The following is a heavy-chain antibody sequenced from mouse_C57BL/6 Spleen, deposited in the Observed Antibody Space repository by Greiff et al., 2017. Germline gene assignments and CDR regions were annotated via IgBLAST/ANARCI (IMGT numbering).Heavy chain of an antibody. V-gene: IGHV5-6*01. D-gene: IGHD1-1*01. CDR2: ISSGGSYT. CDR1: GFTFSSYG. J-gene: IGHJ4*01. Sequence: EVKLQESGGDLVKPGGSLKLSCAASGFTFSSYGMSWVRQTPDKRLEWVATISSGGSYTYYPDSVKGRFTISRDNAKNTLYLQMSSLKSEDTAMYYCARHNYGSSYYAMDYWGQGTSVTVSS. CDR3: ARHNYGSSYYAMDY.